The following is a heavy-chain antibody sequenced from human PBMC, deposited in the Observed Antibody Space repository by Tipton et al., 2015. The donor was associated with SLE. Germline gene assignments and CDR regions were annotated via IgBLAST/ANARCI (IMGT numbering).Heavy chain of an antibody. CDR3: AREVEELDAFDI. Sequence: SLRLSCAASGFTFSSYAMHWVRQAPGKGLEWVAVISYDGSNKFYADSVKGRSTISRDNSKNTLYLQMNSLRAEDTAVYYCAREVEELDAFDIWGQGTMVTVSS. D-gene: IGHD1-26*01. J-gene: IGHJ3*02. CDR2: ISYDGSNK. CDR1: GFTFSSYA. V-gene: IGHV3-30-3*01.